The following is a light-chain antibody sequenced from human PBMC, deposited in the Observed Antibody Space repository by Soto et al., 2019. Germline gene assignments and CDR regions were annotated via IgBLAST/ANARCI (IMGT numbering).Light chain of an antibody. CDR3: QQTNSIPLT. V-gene: IGKV1-39*01. Sequence: DIRMTQSPSSLSASVGDRVTITCRASQSISTYLTWFQQKPGKAPKLLIYAASTLLGGVPSRFSGSGSGTDFTLTISSLQPEDFGTYYCQQTNSIPLTFGGGTKVEIK. CDR2: AAS. J-gene: IGKJ4*01. CDR1: QSISTY.